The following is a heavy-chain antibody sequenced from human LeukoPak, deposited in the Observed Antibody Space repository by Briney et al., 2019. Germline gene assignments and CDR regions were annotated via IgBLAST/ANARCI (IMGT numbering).Heavy chain of an antibody. J-gene: IGHJ3*02. Sequence: GGSLRLSCAASGFTFSYYTMNWVRQAPGKGLEWVSSINSIGSYMYYADSVKGRFTISRDNAKDSLYLQMNSLRAEDTAVYYCARVAWGSAADAFDIWGQGTMVTVSS. V-gene: IGHV3-21*01. CDR1: GFTFSYYT. CDR3: ARVAWGSAADAFDI. D-gene: IGHD3-16*01. CDR2: INSIGSYM.